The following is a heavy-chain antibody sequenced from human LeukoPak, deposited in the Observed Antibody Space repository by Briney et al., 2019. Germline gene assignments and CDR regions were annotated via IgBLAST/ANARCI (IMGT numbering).Heavy chain of an antibody. V-gene: IGHV1-18*01. Sequence: ASVKVSCKASGYTFTSYGISWVRQAPGQGLEWMGWISAYNGNTNYAQKLLGRVTMTTDTSTSTAYMELRSLRSDDTAVYYCARWLIAAAGTLTTNWFDPWGQGTLVTASS. CDR1: GYTFTSYG. CDR2: ISAYNGNT. CDR3: ARWLIAAAGTLTTNWFDP. J-gene: IGHJ5*02. D-gene: IGHD6-13*01.